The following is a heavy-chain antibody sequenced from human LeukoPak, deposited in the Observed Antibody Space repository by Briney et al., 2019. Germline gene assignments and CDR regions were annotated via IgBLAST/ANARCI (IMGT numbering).Heavy chain of an antibody. D-gene: IGHD5-24*01. V-gene: IGHV1-46*01. CDR3: ARLIESEVATTFDY. CDR2: INPTGGST. J-gene: IGHJ4*02. Sequence: GALVKVSCKASGYTFTSNYMHWVRQAPGQGLEWMGIINPTGGSTSYAQKFQGRVTMTRDTSISTAYMELSRLRSDDTAVYYCARLIESEVATTFDYWGQGTLVTVSS. CDR1: GYTFTSNY.